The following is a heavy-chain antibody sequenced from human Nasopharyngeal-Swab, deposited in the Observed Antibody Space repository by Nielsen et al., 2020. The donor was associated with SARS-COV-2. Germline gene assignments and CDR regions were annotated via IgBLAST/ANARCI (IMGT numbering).Heavy chain of an antibody. J-gene: IGHJ2*01. V-gene: IGHV4-38-2*02. CDR2: IYHSGST. CDR3: ARVRRGLTNWYFDL. D-gene: IGHD1/OR15-1a*01. CDR1: GYSISSGYY. Sequence: SETLSLTCTVSGYSISSGYYWGWIRQPPGKGLEWIGSIYHSGSTYYNPSLKSRVTISVDTSKNQFSLKLSSVTAADTAVYYCARVRRGLTNWYFDLWGRGTLVTVSS.